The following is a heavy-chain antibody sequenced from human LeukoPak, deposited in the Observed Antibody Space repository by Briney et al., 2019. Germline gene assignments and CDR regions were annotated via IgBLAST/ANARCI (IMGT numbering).Heavy chain of an antibody. J-gene: IGHJ5*02. CDR3: ARDSGTTGEVRFDP. CDR1: GGSISSYY. D-gene: IGHD3-10*01. V-gene: IGHV4-4*07. Sequence: SETLSLTCTVSGGSISSYYWSWIRQPAGKGLEWIGRIYTSGSTTYNPSLKSRVTMSVDTSKNQFSLKLSSVTAADTAVYYCARDSGTTGEVRFDPWGQGTLVTVSS. CDR2: IYTSGST.